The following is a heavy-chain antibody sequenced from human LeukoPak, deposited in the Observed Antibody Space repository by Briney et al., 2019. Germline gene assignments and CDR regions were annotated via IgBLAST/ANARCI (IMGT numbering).Heavy chain of an antibody. CDR1: GFTFSSYW. V-gene: IGHV3-7*01. CDR3: ARVARVGGGYGYNSGLFDY. CDR2: IKKDGSEK. Sequence: GGSLRLSCAASGFTFSSYWMSWVRQAPGKGLERVANIKKDGSEKYYVDSVKGRFTISRDNAKNSLYLQMNSLRAEDTAVYYCARVARVGGGYGYNSGLFDYWGQGTLVTVSS. D-gene: IGHD5-24*01. J-gene: IGHJ4*02.